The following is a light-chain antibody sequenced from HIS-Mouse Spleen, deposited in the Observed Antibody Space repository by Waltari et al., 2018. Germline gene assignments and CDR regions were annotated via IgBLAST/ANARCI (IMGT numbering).Light chain of an antibody. V-gene: IGLV2-23*01. J-gene: IGLJ2*01. CDR2: EGS. Sequence: QSALTQPASVSGSPGQSITISFTGTSSEVGSYNRVFWYQQHPGKTPKLMIYEGSKRPSGVSNRFSGSKSGNTASLTISGLQAEEEADYYCCSYAGSSTLVFGGGTKLTVL. CDR1: SSEVGSYNR. CDR3: CSYAGSSTLV.